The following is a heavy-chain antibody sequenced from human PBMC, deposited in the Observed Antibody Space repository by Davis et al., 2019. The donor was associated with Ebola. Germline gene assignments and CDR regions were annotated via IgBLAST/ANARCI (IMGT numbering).Heavy chain of an antibody. D-gene: IGHD5-24*01. V-gene: IGHV3-7*01. CDR3: ARDYIEMATEISYYYGIDV. CDR1: GFTFSSYW. Sequence: GGSLRLSCAASGFTFSSYWMSWVRQAPGKGLEWVANIKQDGSEKYYVDSVKGRFTISRDNAKNSLYLQMNSLRAEDTAVYYCARDYIEMATEISYYYGIDVWGQGTTVTVSS. CDR2: IKQDGSEK. J-gene: IGHJ6*02.